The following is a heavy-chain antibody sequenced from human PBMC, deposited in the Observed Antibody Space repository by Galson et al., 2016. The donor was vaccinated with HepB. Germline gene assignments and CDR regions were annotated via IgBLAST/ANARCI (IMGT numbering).Heavy chain of an antibody. CDR2: ISNNGGTT. D-gene: IGHD6-13*01. CDR3: ARWGTSSWYDY. J-gene: IGHJ4*02. CDR1: GFTFSSYA. Sequence: SLRLSCAASGFTFSSYAMHWVRQAPGKGQEYISAISNNGGTTYYADSVKGRFTISRDNSKNTLYLQMGSLRAEDMAVYYCARWGTSSWYDYWGQGTLVTVSS. V-gene: IGHV3-64*02.